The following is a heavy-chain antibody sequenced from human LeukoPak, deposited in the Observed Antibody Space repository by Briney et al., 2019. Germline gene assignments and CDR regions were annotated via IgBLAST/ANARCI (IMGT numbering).Heavy chain of an antibody. CDR3: ARNRGTVILNAYYYYGMDV. D-gene: IGHD4-17*01. CDR2: INHSGST. J-gene: IGHJ6*02. Sequence: PSETLSLTCAVYGVSFSGYYWRWVRQPPGKGLGWMGEINHSGSTNYNPSLKSRVTISVVTSNHQFSLKLSSVTAADTAVYYCARNRGTVILNAYYYYGMDVWGQGTTVTVSS. CDR1: GVSFSGYY. V-gene: IGHV4-34*01.